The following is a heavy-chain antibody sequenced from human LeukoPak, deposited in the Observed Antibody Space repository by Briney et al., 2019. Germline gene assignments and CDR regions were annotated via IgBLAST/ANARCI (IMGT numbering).Heavy chain of an antibody. J-gene: IGHJ4*02. Sequence: GGSLRLSCSASGFTFSSYALHWVRQAPGKGLESVSAISSNGGSTSYADSVKGRFTISRDNSKNTLYLQMSSLRAEDTAVYYCVKDWGRGWYRFDCWGQGTLVTVSS. V-gene: IGHV3-64D*09. CDR2: ISSNGGST. CDR3: VKDWGRGWYRFDC. D-gene: IGHD6-19*01. CDR1: GFTFSSYA.